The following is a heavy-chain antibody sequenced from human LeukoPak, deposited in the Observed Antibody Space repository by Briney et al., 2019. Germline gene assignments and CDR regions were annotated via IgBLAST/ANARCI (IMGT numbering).Heavy chain of an antibody. CDR1: GFTFSSYA. CDR2: ISYDGSDK. Sequence: GGSLRLSCAASGFTFSSYAMHWVRPAPGKGLEWVAVISYDGSDKYYADSVKGRFTISRDNSKNTLYLQMNSLRAEDTAVYYCVRGPEDYSKGFYYYYYMDVWGKGTTVTVSS. CDR3: VRGPEDYSKGFYYYYYMDV. D-gene: IGHD4-11*01. V-gene: IGHV3-30*01. J-gene: IGHJ6*03.